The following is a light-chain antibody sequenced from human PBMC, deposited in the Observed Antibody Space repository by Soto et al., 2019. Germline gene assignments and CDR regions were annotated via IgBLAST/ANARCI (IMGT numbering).Light chain of an antibody. CDR2: QHN. CDR3: QAWDSGTVV. CDR1: KLGDKY. Sequence: SYELTQPPSVSVSPGQTASITCSGDKLGDKYACWYQQKPGQSPVLVIYQHNKRPSGIPERFSGSNSGNTATLTISGTQAMDEADYYCQAWDSGTVVVVGGTKVTVL. V-gene: IGLV3-1*01. J-gene: IGLJ2*01.